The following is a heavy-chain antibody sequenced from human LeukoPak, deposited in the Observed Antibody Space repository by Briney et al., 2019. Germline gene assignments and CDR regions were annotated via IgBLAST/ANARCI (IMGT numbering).Heavy chain of an antibody. V-gene: IGHV3-30*18. J-gene: IGHJ4*02. CDR3: AKDSKITSADYYFDY. D-gene: IGHD6-13*01. CDR1: GFTFSSYW. CDR2: IANDGRDK. Sequence: PGGSLRLSCAASGFTFSSYWMNWARQAPGKGLEWVTVIANDGRDKKYADSVRGRFTISRDNSKNTVYLQMDSLRVEDMAVYYCAKDSKITSADYYFDYWGLGTLVTVSS.